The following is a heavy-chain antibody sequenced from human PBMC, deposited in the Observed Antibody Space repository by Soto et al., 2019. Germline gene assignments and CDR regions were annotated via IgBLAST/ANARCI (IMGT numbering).Heavy chain of an antibody. V-gene: IGHV5-51*01. Sequence: SVKISCKPSGYSFTSYWIGWLRQVPGKGLELMGIIYPGDSDTRYIPSFQGQVTISADKSISTAYLQWTSLNASYTAMYYCATAIVVVGAAINHDGFDIWGQGIMVTVSS. D-gene: IGHD2-2*01. J-gene: IGHJ3*02. CDR2: IYPGDSDT. CDR3: ATAIVVVGAAINHDGFDI. CDR1: GYSFTSYW.